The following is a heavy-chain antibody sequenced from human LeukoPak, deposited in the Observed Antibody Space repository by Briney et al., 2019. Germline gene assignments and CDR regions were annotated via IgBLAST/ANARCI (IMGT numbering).Heavy chain of an antibody. J-gene: IGHJ2*01. V-gene: IGHV5-51*01. Sequence: GESLKISCKGSGYNFTPYWIVWVRQMPGKGLEGRGMTFPGHSYSIYSPSFQGQVTMAVDQSITTAYVQWSRLSVLQTAIYYCSRHFHPALTLRVHCDVWGRGTLVTV. D-gene: IGHD2-21*02. CDR2: TFPGHSYS. CDR1: GYNFTPYW. CDR3: SRHFHPALTLRVHCDV.